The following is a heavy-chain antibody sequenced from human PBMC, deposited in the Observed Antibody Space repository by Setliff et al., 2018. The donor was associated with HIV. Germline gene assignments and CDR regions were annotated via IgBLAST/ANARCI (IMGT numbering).Heavy chain of an antibody. CDR1: GYSISSGYY. CDR3: AREGGQGYSGSGSFYHRNFDL. CDR2: INQSGNT. J-gene: IGHJ2*01. D-gene: IGHD3-10*01. Sequence: SETLSLTCTVSGYSISSGYYWGWIRQPPGKGLEWIGSINQSGNTNFNPSLKSRLIISVDTSKSQFSLKLTSVTAADTALYYCAREGGQGYSGSGSFYHRNFDLWGRGTLVTVSS. V-gene: IGHV4-38-2*02.